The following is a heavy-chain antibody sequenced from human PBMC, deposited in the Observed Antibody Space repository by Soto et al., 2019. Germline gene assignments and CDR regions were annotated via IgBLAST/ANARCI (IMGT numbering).Heavy chain of an antibody. Sequence: GASVKVSCKASGGTFSSYAISWVRQAPGQGLEWMGGIIPIFGTANYAQKFQGRVTITADKSTSTAYMELSSLRSEDTAVYYCARGGVVPAAIGPVDDAFDIWGQGTMVTVSS. CDR1: GGTFSSYA. J-gene: IGHJ3*02. V-gene: IGHV1-69*06. CDR2: IIPIFGTA. CDR3: ARGGVVPAAIGPVDDAFDI. D-gene: IGHD2-2*01.